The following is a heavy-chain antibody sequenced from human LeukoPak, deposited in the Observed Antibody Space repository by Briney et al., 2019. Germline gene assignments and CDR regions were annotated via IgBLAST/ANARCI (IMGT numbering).Heavy chain of an antibody. CDR2: ISSSGSSI. CDR1: GFTFSDYY. CDR3: ARDTPHYYDSSGYYPVDY. J-gene: IGHJ4*02. V-gene: IGHV3-11*04. Sequence: GGSLRLSCAASGFTFSDYYMSWIRQTPGKGLAWVSYISSSGSSIYYADSVKGRFTISRDNAKNSLYLQMNSLTVEDTAVYYCARDTPHYYDSSGYYPVDYWGQGTLVTVSS. D-gene: IGHD3-22*01.